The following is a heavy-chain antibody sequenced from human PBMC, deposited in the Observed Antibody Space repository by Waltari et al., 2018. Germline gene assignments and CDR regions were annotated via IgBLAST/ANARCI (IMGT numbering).Heavy chain of an antibody. V-gene: IGHV4-34*02. J-gene: IGHJ4*02. CDR3: ATSKLFGTSVEY. CDR2: INHSGNT. CDR1: GGSFSGYY. Sequence: QVQVQQWGAGLLKPSETLSLTCPVYGGSFSGYYYTRFRHPPGKGLEWVGEINHSGNTKYNPSLKSRVTISLDTSKNHISLDLNSVTAADTAVYYCATSKLFGTSVEYWGQGTLVTVSS. D-gene: IGHD3-10*02.